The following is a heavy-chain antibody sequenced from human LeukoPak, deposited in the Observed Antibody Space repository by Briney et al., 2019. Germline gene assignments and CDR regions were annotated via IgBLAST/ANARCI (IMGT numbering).Heavy chain of an antibody. D-gene: IGHD3-9*01. V-gene: IGHV4-4*07. CDR3: AREGAGIRYFDLGWFDP. Sequence: SETLSLTCTLSSGSLSSSYWSWIRQPAGKGLEWIGRIYTSGSTNYNPSLKSRVTMSVDTSKNQFSLKLSSVTAADTAVYYCAREGAGIRYFDLGWFDPWGQGTLVTVSS. J-gene: IGHJ5*02. CDR2: IYTSGST. CDR1: SGSLSSSY.